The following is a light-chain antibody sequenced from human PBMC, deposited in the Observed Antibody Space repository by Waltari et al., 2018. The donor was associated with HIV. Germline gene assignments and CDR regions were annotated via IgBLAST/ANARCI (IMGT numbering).Light chain of an antibody. Sequence: QSALTQPASVSGSPGQSITISCTGSSSDVGNYNLVSWYQQHPGKAPKLMIYEGINRPSWVSKRFSGSKSGNTASLTISGLQAEDEADYYCCSYAGSSNWVFGGGTKLTVL. J-gene: IGLJ3*02. V-gene: IGLV2-23*01. CDR2: EGI. CDR3: CSYAGSSNWV. CDR1: SSDVGNYNL.